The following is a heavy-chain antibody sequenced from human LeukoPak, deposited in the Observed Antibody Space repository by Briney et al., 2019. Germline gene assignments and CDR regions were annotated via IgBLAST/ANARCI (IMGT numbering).Heavy chain of an antibody. Sequence: GASVKVSCKASGGTFSSYAISWVRQAPGQGLEWMGGIIPIFGTAHYAQKFQGRVTITTDESTSTAYMELSSLRSEDTAVYYCARGPKYVVVVPAATDTNNWFDPWGQGTRVTVSS. J-gene: IGHJ5*02. CDR3: ARGPKYVVVVPAATDTNNWFDP. D-gene: IGHD2-2*01. CDR1: GGTFSSYA. V-gene: IGHV1-69*05. CDR2: IIPIFGTA.